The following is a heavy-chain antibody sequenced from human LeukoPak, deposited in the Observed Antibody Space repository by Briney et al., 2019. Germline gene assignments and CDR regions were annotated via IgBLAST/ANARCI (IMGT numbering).Heavy chain of an antibody. Sequence: PGGSLRLSCAASGFSVSRNYMTWVRRAPGKGLEWLSLIYSSGDTYYADSVRGRFTISRDNSKNTLSLQMNTLRVEDTAVYYCAKVWDDINGWRLEYRGQGTLVTVSS. V-gene: IGHV3-66*01. CDR3: AKVWDDINGWRLEY. CDR2: IYSSGDT. CDR1: GFSVSRNY. J-gene: IGHJ4*02. D-gene: IGHD6-19*01.